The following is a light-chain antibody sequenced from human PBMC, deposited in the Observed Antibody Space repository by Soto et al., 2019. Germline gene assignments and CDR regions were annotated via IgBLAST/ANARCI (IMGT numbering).Light chain of an antibody. V-gene: IGLV2-14*01. Sequence: QSVLTQPASVSGSPGQSITISCTGTSSDVGGYNYVSWYQQHPGKAPKLMIFEVSNRPSGVSNRFSASKSGNTASLTISGLQAEDEAQYYCSSYTSSTTLGGVFGGGTKLTVL. J-gene: IGLJ3*02. CDR2: EVS. CDR3: SSYTSSTTLGGV. CDR1: SSDVGGYNY.